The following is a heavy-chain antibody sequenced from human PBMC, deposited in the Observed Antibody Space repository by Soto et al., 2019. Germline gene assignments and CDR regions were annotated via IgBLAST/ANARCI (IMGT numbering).Heavy chain of an antibody. CDR2: VSFDGSNK. V-gene: IGHV3-30-3*01. D-gene: IGHD6-13*01. Sequence: QVQLVESGGGVVQPGRSLRLSCAASGFTFSTHAMHWVRQAPGKGLECVAIVSFDGSNKYYADSVKGRFTITTDNSTNTLYLQMSGLPPEDTAFYYSARDQTGITTAGGGRIDHWGQGTLVTVSS. J-gene: IGHJ4*02. CDR1: GFTFSTHA. CDR3: ARDQTGITTAGGGRIDH.